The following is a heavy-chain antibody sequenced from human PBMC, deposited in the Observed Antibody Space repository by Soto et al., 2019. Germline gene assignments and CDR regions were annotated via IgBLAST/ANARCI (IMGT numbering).Heavy chain of an antibody. D-gene: IGHD3-3*01. CDR3: ARGDFGSGLDY. Sequence: QVQLVESGGGVVQPGRSLRLSCAASGFTFSSYAMHWVRQAPGKGLEWVAVISYDGSNKYYADSVKGRFTISRDNSKNTLYLQMNSLRAKDTSMYDCARGDFGSGLDYWGQGTLVTVSS. CDR1: GFTFSSYA. CDR2: ISYDGSNK. J-gene: IGHJ4*02. V-gene: IGHV3-30-3*01.